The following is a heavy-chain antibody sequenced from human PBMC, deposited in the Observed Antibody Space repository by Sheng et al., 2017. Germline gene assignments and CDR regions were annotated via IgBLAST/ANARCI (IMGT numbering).Heavy chain of an antibody. J-gene: IGHJ4*02. Sequence: QLQLQESGPGLVKPSETLSLTCTVSGGSISSSSYYWGWIRQPPGKGLEWIGSIYYSGSTYYNPSLKSRVTISVDTSKNQFSLKLSSVTAADTAVYYCARFPLSGSMIVVANDYWGQGTLVTVSS. CDR3: ARFPLSGSMIVVANDY. V-gene: IGHV4-39*07. CDR2: IYYSGST. D-gene: IGHD3-22*01. CDR1: GGSISSSSYY.